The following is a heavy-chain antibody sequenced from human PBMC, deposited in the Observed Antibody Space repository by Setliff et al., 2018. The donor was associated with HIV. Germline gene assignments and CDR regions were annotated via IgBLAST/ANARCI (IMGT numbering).Heavy chain of an antibody. V-gene: IGHV4-31*03. CDR3: AAGGGYSDYFYYAMDV. D-gene: IGHD2-21*01. Sequence: SETLSLTCTVSGGSISSGGFYWTWIRQHPGKGLEWIGYIYYSGSTYYNPSLKSRLTISLDTSKNLYSMELTSVTAADTAVYYCAAGGGYSDYFYYAMDVWGQGTTVTVSS. J-gene: IGHJ6*02. CDR2: IYYSGST. CDR1: GGSISSGGFY.